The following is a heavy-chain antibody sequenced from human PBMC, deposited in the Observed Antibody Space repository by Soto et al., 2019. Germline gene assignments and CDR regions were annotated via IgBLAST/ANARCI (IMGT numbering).Heavy chain of an antibody. CDR3: ARGGAMGFDY. Sequence: GGSLRLSCTASGFTFNTHWMHWVRQAPGKGLVWVSRIYVDGITTNYADSVKGRLTVSRDNAKNTVYLHVNTLRDEDTAVYYCARGGAMGFDYWGQGTLVTVSS. J-gene: IGHJ4*02. D-gene: IGHD1-26*01. CDR2: IYVDGITT. V-gene: IGHV3-74*01. CDR1: GFTFNTHW.